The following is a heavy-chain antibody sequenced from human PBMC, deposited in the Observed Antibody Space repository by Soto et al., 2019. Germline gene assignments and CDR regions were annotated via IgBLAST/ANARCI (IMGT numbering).Heavy chain of an antibody. J-gene: IGHJ3*02. CDR3: ASMVRGVTANDAFDI. CDR1: GYTFTSYG. CDR2: ISAYNGNT. V-gene: IGHV1-18*04. D-gene: IGHD3-10*01. Sequence: QVQLVQSGAEVKKPGASVKVSCKASGYTFTSYGISWVRQAPGQGLEWMGWISAYNGNTNYAQKLQGRVTMTTDTATSTAYMELRSLRSDDTAVYYCASMVRGVTANDAFDIWGQGTMVTVSS.